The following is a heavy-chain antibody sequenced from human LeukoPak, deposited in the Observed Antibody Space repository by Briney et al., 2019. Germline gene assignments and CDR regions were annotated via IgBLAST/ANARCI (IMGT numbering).Heavy chain of an antibody. CDR3: ARAPKRIYYFDY. Sequence: PGRSLRLSRAASGFTFSNFGIHWVRQAPGKGLEWVAFIWYDGSNKFYADSVKGRFTISRDNSKNTLYLQMNSLRADDTAVYYCARAPKRIYYFDYWGQGTLVTVSS. J-gene: IGHJ4*02. V-gene: IGHV3-33*01. CDR1: GFTFSNFG. D-gene: IGHD3-16*01. CDR2: IWYDGSNK.